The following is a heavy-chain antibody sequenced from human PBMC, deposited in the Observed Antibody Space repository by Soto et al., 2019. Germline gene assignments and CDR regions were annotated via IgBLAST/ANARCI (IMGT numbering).Heavy chain of an antibody. CDR1: GFTFSGSA. V-gene: IGHV3-73*01. Sequence: GESLRLSCAASGFTFSGSAMHWVRQASGKGLEWVGRIRSKANSYATAYAASVKGRFTISRDDSKNTAYLQMNSLKTEDTAVYYCTRHDSSGVEPIDYWGQGTLVTVSS. CDR3: TRHDSSGVEPIDY. CDR2: IRSKANSYAT. D-gene: IGHD3-3*01. J-gene: IGHJ4*02.